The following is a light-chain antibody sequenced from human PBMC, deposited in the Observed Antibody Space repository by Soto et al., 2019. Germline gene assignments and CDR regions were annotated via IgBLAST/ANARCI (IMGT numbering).Light chain of an antibody. V-gene: IGLV2-14*01. J-gene: IGLJ1*01. Sequence: QSALAQPASVSGSPGQSITISCTGTTSDIGGFNYVSWYQQHPNKAPKLIIYEVSNRPSGVSNRFSGSKSGNTASLTISGLQAEDEADYYCSPYTSTSTLYVFGTGTKVTVL. CDR2: EVS. CDR3: SPYTSTSTLYV. CDR1: TSDIGGFNY.